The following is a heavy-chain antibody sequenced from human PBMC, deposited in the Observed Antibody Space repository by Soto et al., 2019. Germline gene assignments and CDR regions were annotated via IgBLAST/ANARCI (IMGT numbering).Heavy chain of an antibody. D-gene: IGHD6-25*01. V-gene: IGHV4-39*01. Sequence: SETLSLTCTVSRGSISSGTNYWAWIRQPPGKGLEWIANIYYSGSTFYNPSLKSRVTISLDTSKNQFSLKLRSVTAADTAVYYGASHEAGWYFDAWGQGTLVTVSS. CDR2: IYYSGST. J-gene: IGHJ4*02. CDR3: ASHEAGWYFDA. CDR1: RGSISSGTNY.